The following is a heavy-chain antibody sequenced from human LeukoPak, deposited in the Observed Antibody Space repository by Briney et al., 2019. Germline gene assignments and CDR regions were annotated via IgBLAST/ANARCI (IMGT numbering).Heavy chain of an antibody. D-gene: IGHD2-8*02. Sequence: SVKVSCKASGGTFSSYTISWVRQAPGQGLEWMGRIIPIPGIANYAQKFQGRVTITADKSTSTAYMELSSLRSEDTAVYYCASGIVDATGSVYFDYWGQGTLVTVSS. CDR3: ASGIVDATGSVYFDY. CDR2: IIPIPGIA. V-gene: IGHV1-69*02. CDR1: GGTFSSYT. J-gene: IGHJ4*02.